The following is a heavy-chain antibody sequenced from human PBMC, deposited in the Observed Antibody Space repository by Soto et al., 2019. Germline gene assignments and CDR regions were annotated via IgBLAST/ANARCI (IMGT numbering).Heavy chain of an antibody. V-gene: IGHV1-24*01. CDR3: AKEEDNWQLARYYYIDV. CDR2: FDPEDGET. J-gene: IGHJ6*03. Sequence: ASVKVSCKVSGYTLTELSMHWVRQTPGKGLEWMGGFDPEDGETVYAQRVQGRVTMTEDTSTDTAYMELSSLRSEDTAVYYCAKEEDNWQLARYYYIDVWGKGTTVTVSS. CDR1: GYTLTELS. D-gene: IGHD6-6*01.